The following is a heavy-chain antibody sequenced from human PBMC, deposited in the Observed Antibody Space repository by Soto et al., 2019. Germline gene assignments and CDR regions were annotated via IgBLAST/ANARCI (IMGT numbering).Heavy chain of an antibody. J-gene: IGHJ4*02. CDR2: IYYSGST. Sequence: QVQLQESSPGLVKPSETLSLTCTVSGGSISSYYWSWIRQPPGKGLEWIGYIYYSGSTNYNPSLKSRVTISVDTSKNQFSLKLSSVTAADTAVYYCASGPTYGGDAVLFDYWGQGTLVTVSS. V-gene: IGHV4-59*01. D-gene: IGHD4-17*01. CDR1: GGSISSYY. CDR3: ASGPTYGGDAVLFDY.